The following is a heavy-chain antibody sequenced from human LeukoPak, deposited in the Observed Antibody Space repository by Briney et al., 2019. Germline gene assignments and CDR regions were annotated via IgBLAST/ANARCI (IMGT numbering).Heavy chain of an antibody. J-gene: IGHJ5*02. CDR3: ARDAYITMIVVALPPFDP. V-gene: IGHV3-21*01. CDR1: GFTFSSYS. D-gene: IGHD3-22*01. Sequence: PGGSLRLSCAASGFTFSSYSMNWVRQAPGKGLEWVSSISSSSSYIYYADSVKGRFTISRDNAKNSLYLQMNSLRAEDTAVYYCARDAYITMIVVALPPFDPWGQGTLVTVSS. CDR2: ISSSSSYI.